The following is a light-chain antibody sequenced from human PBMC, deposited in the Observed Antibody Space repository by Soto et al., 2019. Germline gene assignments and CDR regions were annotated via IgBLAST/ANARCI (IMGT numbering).Light chain of an antibody. CDR3: QQRSNWPT. Sequence: EIVLTQSPGSLSLSPRERATLSCRASQSVSSYLAWYQQKPGQAPRLLIYDASNRATGIPARFSGSGSGTDFTLTISSLEPEDFAVYYCQQRSNWPTFGGGTKVDIK. J-gene: IGKJ4*01. CDR2: DAS. V-gene: IGKV3-11*01. CDR1: QSVSSY.